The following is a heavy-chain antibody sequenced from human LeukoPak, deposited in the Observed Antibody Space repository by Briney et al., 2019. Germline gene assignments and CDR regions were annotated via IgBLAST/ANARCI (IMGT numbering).Heavy chain of an antibody. CDR1: GFTISSSG. Sequence: AGGYLRLYCSASGFTISSSGMTWVRPAPGQGLEWVSSICGSGSSKYYEDSGKGRFTIARSTSKNTLYLRMISMEAEATAFYYGAKGVYGVYLPLDYWGLGTLVTASS. J-gene: IGHJ4*02. D-gene: IGHD4-17*01. CDR2: ICGSGSSK. CDR3: AKGVYGVYLPLDY. V-gene: IGHV3-23*01.